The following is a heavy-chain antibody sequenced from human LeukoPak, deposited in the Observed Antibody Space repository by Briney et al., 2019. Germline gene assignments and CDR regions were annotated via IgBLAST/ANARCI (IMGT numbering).Heavy chain of an antibody. D-gene: IGHD5-12*01. CDR3: ARGGGIVAISRGRYYYGMDV. CDR1: GGSISSGSYY. J-gene: IGHJ6*02. CDR2: IYTSGST. Sequence: SQTLSLTCTVSGGSISSGSYYWSWIRQPAGKGLEWIGRIYTSGSTNYNPSLKSRVTISVDTSKNQFSLKLSSVTAADTAVYYCARGGGIVAISRGRYYYGMDVRGQGTTVTVSS. V-gene: IGHV4-61*02.